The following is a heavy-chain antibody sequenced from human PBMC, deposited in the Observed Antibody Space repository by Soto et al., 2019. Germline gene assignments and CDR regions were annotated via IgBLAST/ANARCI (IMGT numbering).Heavy chain of an antibody. CDR1: GGSISSYY. V-gene: IGHV4-59*08. CDR2: IYYTGTT. Sequence: PSETLSLTCTVSGGSISSYYWSWIRQPPGKGLEWIGYIYYTGTTYYSPSLKSRVTLSIDTSKNFFSLKLNSVTAADTAVYYCARQASEGYSSPPFRYWGQGTLVTVSS. J-gene: IGHJ4*02. D-gene: IGHD2-15*01. CDR3: ARQASEGYSSPPFRY.